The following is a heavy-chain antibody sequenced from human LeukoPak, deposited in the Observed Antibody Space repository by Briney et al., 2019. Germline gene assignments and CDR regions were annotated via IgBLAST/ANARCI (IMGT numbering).Heavy chain of an antibody. D-gene: IGHD2/OR15-2a*01. CDR2: ISDTGKT. V-gene: IGHV4-59*01. Sequence: SETLSLTCSVSCASLSSYYWDWLRQTPGKGLEWIGYISDTGKTESNPSLNRRVSISLDTSKKHSSLRLRSVTAADSAVYYCATGYYEPFATWGPGILVTVSS. CDR3: ATGYYEPFAT. CDR1: CASLSSYY. J-gene: IGHJ5*02.